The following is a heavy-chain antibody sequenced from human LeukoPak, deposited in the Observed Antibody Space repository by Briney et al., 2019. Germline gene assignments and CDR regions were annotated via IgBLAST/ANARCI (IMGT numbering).Heavy chain of an antibody. CDR1: GGSISSYY. CDR3: ARGSYYYGMDV. Sequence: PSETLSLTCTVSGGSISSYYWSWIRQPPGKGLEWMGYIYYSGSTNYNPSLKSRVTISVDTSKNQFSLKLSSVTVADTAVYYCARGSYYYGMDVWGQGTTVTVSS. CDR2: IYYSGST. J-gene: IGHJ6*02. V-gene: IGHV4-59*01.